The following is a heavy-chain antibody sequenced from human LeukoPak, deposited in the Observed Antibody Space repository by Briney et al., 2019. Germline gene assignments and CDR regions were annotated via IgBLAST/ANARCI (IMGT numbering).Heavy chain of an antibody. Sequence: GRCLSLSCAASGFTPNSDGMHWGRQAPGKGLECVACIRYAGSNKYYADSVKGRFTISRDNSKNTLYLQMNSLRAEDTAVYYCAKDPDCTSGVCYTFFDYWGQGTLVTVSS. CDR1: GFTPNSDG. CDR2: IRYAGSNK. CDR3: AKDPDCTSGVCYTFFDY. D-gene: IGHD2-8*01. V-gene: IGHV3-30*02. J-gene: IGHJ4*02.